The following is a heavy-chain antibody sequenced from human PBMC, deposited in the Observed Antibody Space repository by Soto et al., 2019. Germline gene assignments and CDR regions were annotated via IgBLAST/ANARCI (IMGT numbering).Heavy chain of an antibody. J-gene: IGHJ6*02. CDR1: GFTFSSYS. D-gene: IGHD3-22*01. CDR2: ISSSSSYI. V-gene: IGHV3-21*01. CDR3: VRMYYYDSSGHYGMDV. Sequence: GGSLRLSCAASGFTFSSYSMNWVRQAPGKGLEWVSSISSSSSYIYYADPVKGRFTISRDNAKNSLYLQMNSLRAEDTAVYYCVRMYYYDSSGHYGMDVWGQGTTVTVSS.